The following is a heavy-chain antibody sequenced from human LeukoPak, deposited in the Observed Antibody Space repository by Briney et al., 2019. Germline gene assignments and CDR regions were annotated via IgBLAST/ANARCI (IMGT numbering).Heavy chain of an antibody. CDR2: IYPCDSDT. Sequence: GESLKISCKGSGYNFINYWIGWVRQMPGKGLERMGIIYPCDSDTRFSPSFQGQVTISVDKSINTAFLQWSSLKASDTAMYYCARLPRDCSYTSCHDQRNHFDLWGQGTLVTVSS. CDR1: GYNFINYW. J-gene: IGHJ4*02. V-gene: IGHV5-51*01. D-gene: IGHD2-2*01. CDR3: ARLPRDCSYTSCHDQRNHFDL.